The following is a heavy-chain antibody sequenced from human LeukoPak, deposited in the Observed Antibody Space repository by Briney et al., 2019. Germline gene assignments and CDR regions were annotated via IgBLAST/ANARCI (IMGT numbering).Heavy chain of an antibody. CDR2: VVPNSGGT. Sequence: ASVKVSCKASGYTFTGYYIHWVRQAPGQGLEWMGWVVPNSGGTKYAQRFQGRVTMTRDTSISTAYVELSSLGSDDTAVYYCARSEPQLHYWGQRTLVTVSS. CDR3: ARSEPQLHY. D-gene: IGHD1-26*01. J-gene: IGHJ4*02. CDR1: GYTFTGYY. V-gene: IGHV1-2*02.